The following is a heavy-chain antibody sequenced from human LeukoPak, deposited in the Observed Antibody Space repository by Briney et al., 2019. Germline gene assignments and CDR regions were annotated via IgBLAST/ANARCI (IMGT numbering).Heavy chain of an antibody. CDR3: ARDIEGSGGYCSGGSCFYGMDV. CDR1: GGPFSSYA. D-gene: IGHD2-15*01. V-gene: IGHV1-69*06. J-gene: IGHJ6*04. Sequence: GPSVKVSCKASGGPFSSYAISWVRQAPGQGLEWMGGIIPIFGTANYAQKFQGRVTITADKSTSTAYMELSSLRSEDTAVYYCARDIEGSGGYCSGGSCFYGMDVWGKGTTVTVSS. CDR2: IIPIFGTA.